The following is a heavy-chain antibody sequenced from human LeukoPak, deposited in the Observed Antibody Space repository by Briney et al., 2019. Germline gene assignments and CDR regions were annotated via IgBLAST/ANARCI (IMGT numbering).Heavy chain of an antibody. CDR1: GGSISGITNY. D-gene: IGHD6-19*01. V-gene: IGHV4-39*01. Sequence: SETLSLTCTLSGGSISGITNYWVWIRQSPGKGLEWIGRISDRGTTYYNSSLRSRVSISVDTSKNQFSLNVTSVTAADTAVYFRARLERQWLSLDYWGQGTLVTVST. CDR3: ARLERQWLSLDY. J-gene: IGHJ4*02. CDR2: ISDRGTT.